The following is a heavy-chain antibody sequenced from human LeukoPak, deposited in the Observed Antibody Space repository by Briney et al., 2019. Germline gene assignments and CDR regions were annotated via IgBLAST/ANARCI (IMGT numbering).Heavy chain of an antibody. D-gene: IGHD3-3*01. J-gene: IGHJ4*02. CDR1: GFTFSSYS. CDR3: ARDRPTGASRLFVVQ. V-gene: IGHV3-21*01. Sequence: KAGGSLRLSCAASGFTFSSYSMTWVRQAPGKGLEWISSMSSGGRYIYYADSVRGRFTISRDNAKNSLSLLMNSLRAEDTAVYYCARDRPTGASRLFVVQWGQGTLVTVSS. CDR2: MSSGGRYI.